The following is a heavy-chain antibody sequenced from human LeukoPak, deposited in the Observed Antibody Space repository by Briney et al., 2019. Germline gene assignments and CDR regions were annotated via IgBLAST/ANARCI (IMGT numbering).Heavy chain of an antibody. CDR2: IYYSGSA. Sequence: PSETLSLTCTVSGGSISSYYWSWIRQPPGKGLEWVGYIYYSGSANYNPSLKSRVTISVDTSKNQFSLKLSSVTAADTAVYYCARDPNDGSGYFYYFDYWGQGTLVTASS. J-gene: IGHJ4*02. CDR1: GGSISSYY. V-gene: IGHV4-59*01. CDR3: ARDPNDGSGYFYYFDY. D-gene: IGHD3-22*01.